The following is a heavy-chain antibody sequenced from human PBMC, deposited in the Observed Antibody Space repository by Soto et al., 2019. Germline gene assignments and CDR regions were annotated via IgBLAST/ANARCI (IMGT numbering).Heavy chain of an antibody. D-gene: IGHD6-19*01. V-gene: IGHV3-23*01. CDR1: GFTFRTFA. CDR2: ISDSGGST. Sequence: PGGSLRLSCAASGFTFRTFAMNWVRQAPGKGLEWVSAISDSGGSTYYADSVKGRFTISRGNSKNTLFLQINSLRAEDTAVYYCAKGGGWLYYFDYWGQGTLVTVSS. CDR3: AKGGGWLYYFDY. J-gene: IGHJ4*02.